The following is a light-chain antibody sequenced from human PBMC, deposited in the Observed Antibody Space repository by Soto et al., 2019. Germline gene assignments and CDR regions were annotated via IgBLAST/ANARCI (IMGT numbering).Light chain of an antibody. V-gene: IGLV2-18*02. CDR3: NSFTTSSTYV. J-gene: IGLJ1*01. Sequence: QSVLTQPASVSGSPGQSITISCTGTSSDIGTYNRVSLYQQPPGTAPKLIIYEVNNRPSGVPDRFSGSKSGNTASLTISGLQAEDEADYYCNSFTTSSTYVFGTGTKLTVL. CDR1: SSDIGTYNR. CDR2: EVN.